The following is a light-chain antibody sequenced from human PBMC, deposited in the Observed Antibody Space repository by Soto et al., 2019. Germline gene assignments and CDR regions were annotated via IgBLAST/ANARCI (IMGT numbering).Light chain of an antibody. J-gene: IGKJ5*01. Sequence: EIVLTQSPATLSLSPWERATLSCRASQSISSYLTWYQQKPGQAPRLLIFDASKRATGIPAMFSGSGSGTDFTLTISSLDPEDFAVYYCQQRDNWPITFGQGTRLDIK. CDR1: QSISSY. CDR2: DAS. V-gene: IGKV3-11*01. CDR3: QQRDNWPIT.